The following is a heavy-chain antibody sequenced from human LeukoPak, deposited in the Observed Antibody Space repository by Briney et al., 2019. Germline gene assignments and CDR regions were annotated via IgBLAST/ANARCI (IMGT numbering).Heavy chain of an antibody. V-gene: IGHV3-33*06. CDR1: GFTFSSYG. CDR2: IWYDGSNK. D-gene: IGHD3-22*01. Sequence: GGSVRLSSAASGFTFSSYGMHWVRQAPGKGLEWVAVIWYDGSNKYYADSVKGRFTISRDNSKNTLYLQMNSLRAEHTAAEYWSKAKRPYYYESRGPPSPWGQGTLVTVSS. CDR3: SKAKRPYYYESRGPPSP. J-gene: IGHJ5*02.